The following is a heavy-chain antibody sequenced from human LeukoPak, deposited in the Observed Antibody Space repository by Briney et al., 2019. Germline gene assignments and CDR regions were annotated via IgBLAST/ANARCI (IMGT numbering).Heavy chain of an antibody. D-gene: IGHD6-13*01. CDR1: GFTFSSYW. J-gene: IGHJ4*02. V-gene: IGHV3-74*01. Sequence: GGSLRLSCAASGFTFSSYWMHWVRQAPGKGLVWVSNINTDGSTTIYADSVKGRFTISRDNSKNTLYLQMNSLRAEDTAVYYCARGYSSSWGQRGPFDYWGQGTLVTVSS. CDR3: ARGYSSSWGQRGPFDY. CDR2: INTDGSTT.